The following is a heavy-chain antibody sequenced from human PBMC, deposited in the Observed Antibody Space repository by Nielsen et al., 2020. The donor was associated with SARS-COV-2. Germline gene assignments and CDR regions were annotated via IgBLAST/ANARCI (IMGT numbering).Heavy chain of an antibody. J-gene: IGHJ5*02. Sequence: KVSCKASGYSFSSYWIGWVRQMPGKGPEWMALIYPATSDTVYSPSLQGQVTISADKSINTAYLQWSSLRASDTAMYYCARRHYYDSLFDPWGQGTLVTVSS. CDR3: ARRHYYDSLFDP. D-gene: IGHD3-16*01. CDR1: GYSFSSYW. V-gene: IGHV5-51*01. CDR2: IYPATSDT.